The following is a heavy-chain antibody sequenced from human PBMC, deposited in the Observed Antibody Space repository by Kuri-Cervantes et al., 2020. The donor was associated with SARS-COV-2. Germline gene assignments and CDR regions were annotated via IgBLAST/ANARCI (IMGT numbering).Heavy chain of an antibody. V-gene: IGHV3-30*18. Sequence: GESLKISCAASGFTFSSYGIHWVRQAPGKGLEWVAVISYDGSNKYYADSVKGRFTISRDNSKNTLYLQMNSLRAEDTAVYYCAKEMGATKYFQHWGQGTLVTVSS. CDR1: GFTFSSYG. J-gene: IGHJ1*01. CDR3: AKEMGATKYFQH. D-gene: IGHD1-26*01. CDR2: ISYDGSNK.